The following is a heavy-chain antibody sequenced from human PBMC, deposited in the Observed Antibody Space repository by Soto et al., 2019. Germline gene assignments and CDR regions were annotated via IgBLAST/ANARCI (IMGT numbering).Heavy chain of an antibody. V-gene: IGHV1-69*01. CDR2: IIPIVGSA. CDR1: GGTFSSYA. J-gene: IGHJ6*02. CDR3: ARSQGSSTSLEIYYYYYYGMDV. Sequence: QVQLVQSGAEVKKPGSSVKVSCKASGGTFSSYAISWVRQAPGQGLEWMGGIIPIVGSANYAQKFQGRVTITADESTSTAYMELCSLRSEDTAVYYCARSQGSSTSLEIYYYYYYGMDVWGQGTTVTVSS. D-gene: IGHD2-2*01.